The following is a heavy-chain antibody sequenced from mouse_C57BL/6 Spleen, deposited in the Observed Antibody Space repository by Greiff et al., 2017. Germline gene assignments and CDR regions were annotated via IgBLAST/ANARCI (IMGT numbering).Heavy chain of an antibody. CDR3: ARSLLRSYAMDY. D-gene: IGHD1-1*01. CDR2: IYPGSGNT. V-gene: IGHV1-66*01. J-gene: IGHJ4*01. CDR1: GYSFTSYY. Sequence: VQLQQSGPELVKPGASVKISCKASGYSFTSYYIHWVKQRPGQGLEWIGWIYPGSGNTKYNEKFKGKATLTADTSSSTAYMQLSSLTSEDSAVYYCARSLLRSYAMDYWGQGTSVTVSS.